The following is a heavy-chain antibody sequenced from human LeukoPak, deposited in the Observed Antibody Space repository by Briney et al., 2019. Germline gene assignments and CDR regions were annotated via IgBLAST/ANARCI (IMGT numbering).Heavy chain of an antibody. CDR3: ARVRVSGYIDY. V-gene: IGHV4-59*08. J-gene: IGHJ4*02. Sequence: SEALSLTCTVSGGSISSYYWSWIRQPPGKGLEWIGYIYYSGSTNYNPSLKSRVTISVDTSKNQFSLKLSSVTAADTAVYYCARVRVSGYIDYWGQGTLVTVSS. CDR1: GGSISSYY. D-gene: IGHD3-9*01. CDR2: IYYSGST.